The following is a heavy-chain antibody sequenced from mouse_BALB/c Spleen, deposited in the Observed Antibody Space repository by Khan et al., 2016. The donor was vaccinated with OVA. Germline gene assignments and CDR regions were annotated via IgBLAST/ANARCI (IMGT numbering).Heavy chain of an antibody. J-gene: IGHJ4*01. V-gene: IGHV2-6-1*01. Sequence: QVQLKESGPGLVAPSQSLSITCTISGFSLTNYGVHWVRQPPGKGLEWLVVIWSDGNTTYNSALKSRLTIRKVNYKSQVFLKMNSLQTDDTAVYFCARQPYYHYNIMDYWGQGTSVTVSS. D-gene: IGHD2-10*01. CDR1: GFSLTNYG. CDR3: ARQPYYHYNIMDY. CDR2: IWSDGNT.